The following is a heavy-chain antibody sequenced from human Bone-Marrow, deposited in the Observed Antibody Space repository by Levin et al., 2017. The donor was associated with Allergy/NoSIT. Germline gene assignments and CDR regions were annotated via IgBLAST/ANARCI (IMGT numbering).Heavy chain of an antibody. Sequence: PGGSLRLSCAASGFTFSSYDMHWVRQATGKGLEWVSAIGTAGDTYYPGSVKGRFTISRENAKNSLYLQMNSLRAGDTAVYYCARARPHGVYNSSWYVAAFIDYWGQGTLVTVSS. CDR1: GFTFSSYD. V-gene: IGHV3-13*04. CDR3: ARARPHGVYNSSWYVAAFIDY. D-gene: IGHD6-13*01. CDR2: IGTAGDT. J-gene: IGHJ4*02.